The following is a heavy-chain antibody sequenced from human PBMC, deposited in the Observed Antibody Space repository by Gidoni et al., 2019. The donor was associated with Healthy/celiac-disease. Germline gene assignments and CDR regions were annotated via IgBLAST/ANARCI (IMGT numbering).Heavy chain of an antibody. CDR2: ISGSGGST. V-gene: IGHV3-23*01. D-gene: IGHD3-16*01. CDR3: ADTLGIWGDPAFDY. Sequence: EVQLLESGGGLVQPGGSLRLSCAASGFTFSSYAMSWVRQAQGKGLEWVSAISGSGGSTYYADSVKGRFTISRDNSKNTLYLQMNSLRAEDTAVYYCADTLGIWGDPAFDYWGQGTLVTVSS. J-gene: IGHJ4*02. CDR1: GFTFSSYA.